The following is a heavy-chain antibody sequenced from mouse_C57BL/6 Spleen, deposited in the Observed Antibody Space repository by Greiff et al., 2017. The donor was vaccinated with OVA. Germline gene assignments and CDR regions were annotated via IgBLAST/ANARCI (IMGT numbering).Heavy chain of an antibody. Sequence: EVMLVESGGGLVQSGRSLRLSCATSGFTFSDFYMEWVRQAPGKGLEWIAASRNKANDYTTEYSASVKGRFIVSRDTSQSILYLQMNALRAEDTAIYYCARDRDGYYGVDYAMDYWGQGTSVTVSS. D-gene: IGHD2-3*01. CDR2: SRNKANDYTT. V-gene: IGHV7-1*01. CDR1: GFTFSDFY. CDR3: ARDRDGYYGVDYAMDY. J-gene: IGHJ4*01.